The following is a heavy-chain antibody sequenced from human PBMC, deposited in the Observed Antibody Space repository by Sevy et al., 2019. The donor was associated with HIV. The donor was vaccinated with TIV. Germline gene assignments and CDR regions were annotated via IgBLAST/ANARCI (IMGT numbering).Heavy chain of an antibody. Sequence: GGYLRLSCAASGFTFSSYGMHWVRQAPGKGLEWVAVISYDGSNKYYADSVKGRFTISRDNSKNTLYLQMNSLRAEDTAVYYCAKEGRGYSYGYGILYYYYGMDVWGQGTTVTVSS. D-gene: IGHD5-18*01. CDR3: AKEGRGYSYGYGILYYYYGMDV. CDR2: ISYDGSNK. J-gene: IGHJ6*02. CDR1: GFTFSSYG. V-gene: IGHV3-30*18.